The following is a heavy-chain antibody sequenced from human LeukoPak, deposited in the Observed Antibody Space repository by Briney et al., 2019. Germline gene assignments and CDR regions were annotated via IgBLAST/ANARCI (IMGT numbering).Heavy chain of an antibody. D-gene: IGHD4-17*01. CDR3: ARSNLRSNDAFDI. J-gene: IGHJ3*02. Sequence: GGSLRLSCAASGFTFSSYSMNWVRQAPGKGLEWVSSISRSSSYIYSADSVKGRFTISRDNAKNSLYLQMNSLRAEDTVVYYCARSNLRSNDAFDIWGQGTMVIVSS. V-gene: IGHV3-21*01. CDR1: GFTFSSYS. CDR2: ISRSSSYI.